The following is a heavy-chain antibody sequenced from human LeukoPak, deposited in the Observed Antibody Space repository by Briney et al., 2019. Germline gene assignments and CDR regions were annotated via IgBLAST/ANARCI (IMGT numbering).Heavy chain of an antibody. CDR2: IIPIFGTA. Sequence: RASVKVSCKASGGTFSSYAISWVRQAPGQGLEWMGGIIPIFGTANYAQKFQGRVTITTDESTSTAYMELSSLRSEDTAVYYCASSPASSTSCFGDYWSQGTLVTVSS. J-gene: IGHJ4*02. V-gene: IGHV1-69*05. D-gene: IGHD2-2*01. CDR3: ASSPASSTSCFGDY. CDR1: GGTFSSYA.